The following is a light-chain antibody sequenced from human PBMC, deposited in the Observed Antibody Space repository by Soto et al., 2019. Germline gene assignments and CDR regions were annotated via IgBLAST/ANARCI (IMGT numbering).Light chain of an antibody. CDR2: GAS. CDR1: QSVSSSY. J-gene: IGKJ1*01. V-gene: IGKV3-20*01. Sequence: EIVLTQSPDTLSLSPGERATLSCKASQSVSSSYLVWYQQKPGQAPRLLIYGASSRATGIPDRFSGSGSGTDFTLTISRLEPEDFAVYYCQQYDSSPKTFGRGTKVDIK. CDR3: QQYDSSPKT.